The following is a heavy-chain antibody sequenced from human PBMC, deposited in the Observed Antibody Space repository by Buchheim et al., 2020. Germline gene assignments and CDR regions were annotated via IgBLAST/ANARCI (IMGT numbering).Heavy chain of an antibody. CDR2: IWYDGSNK. CDR3: ARETIFGGFYGMDV. V-gene: IGHV3-33*01. D-gene: IGHD3-3*01. Sequence: QVQLVESGGGVVQPGRSLRLSCAASGFTFSSYGMHWVRQAPGKGLEWVAVIWYDGSNKYYADSVKGRFTISRDNSKNTLYLPMNSLRAEDTAVYYCARETIFGGFYGMDVWGQGTT. J-gene: IGHJ6*02. CDR1: GFTFSSYG.